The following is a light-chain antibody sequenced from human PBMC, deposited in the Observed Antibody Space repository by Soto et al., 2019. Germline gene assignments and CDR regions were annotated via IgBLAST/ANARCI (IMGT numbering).Light chain of an antibody. V-gene: IGKV3-15*01. CDR2: GAS. CDR1: QSVSSN. J-gene: IGKJ5*01. CDR3: QQRSDSPPWIT. Sequence: EIVMTQSPATLSVSPGERATLSCRASQSVSSNLAWYQQKPGQAPRLLIYGASTRATGIPARFSGSGSGTEFTLTISSLQSEDFAVYYCQQRSDSPPWITFGQGTRLEI.